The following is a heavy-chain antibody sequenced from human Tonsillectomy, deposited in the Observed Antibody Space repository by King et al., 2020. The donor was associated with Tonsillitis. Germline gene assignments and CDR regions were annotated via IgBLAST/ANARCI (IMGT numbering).Heavy chain of an antibody. Sequence: VQLVESGGGVVQPGGSLRLSCAASGFTFSSYGMHWVRQAPGKGLEWVAFIRYDGSNKYYADSVKGRFTISRDNSKNTLYLQMNSLRAEDTAVYYCAKDYYGDTAMVAFDYWGQGTLVTVSS. V-gene: IGHV3-30*02. CDR1: GFTFSSYG. CDR3: AKDYYGDTAMVAFDY. CDR2: IRYDGSNK. J-gene: IGHJ4*02. D-gene: IGHD5-18*01.